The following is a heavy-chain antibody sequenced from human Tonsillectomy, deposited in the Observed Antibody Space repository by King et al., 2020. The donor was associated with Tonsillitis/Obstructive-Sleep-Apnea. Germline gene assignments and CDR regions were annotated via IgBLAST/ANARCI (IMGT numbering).Heavy chain of an antibody. Sequence: VQLQQWGAGLLKPSETLSLTCAVYGGSFSGYYWSWIRQPPGKGLEWIGEINHSGSTNYNPSLKSRVTISVDTSKNQFSLKLSSVTAADTAVYYCARAYDFWSGYSRRVYYYYMDVWGKGTTVTVSS. CDR3: ARAYDFWSGYSRRVYYYYMDV. CDR2: INHSGST. CDR1: GGSFSGYY. D-gene: IGHD3-3*01. J-gene: IGHJ6*03. V-gene: IGHV4-34*01.